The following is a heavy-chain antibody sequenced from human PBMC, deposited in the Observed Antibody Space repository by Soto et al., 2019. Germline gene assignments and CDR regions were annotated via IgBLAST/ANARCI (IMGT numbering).Heavy chain of an antibody. D-gene: IGHD1-26*01. Sequence: EVQLLESGGGLVQPGGSLRLSCAASGFTFSSYAMSWVRQAPGKGLEWVSAISGSGGSTYYADSVKGRFTISRDNSKNTLYLQMNSLRAEDTAVYYCAKVPSGSYLGYMYFDLWGRGTLVTVSS. J-gene: IGHJ2*01. CDR1: GFTFSSYA. V-gene: IGHV3-23*01. CDR2: ISGSGGST. CDR3: AKVPSGSYLGYMYFDL.